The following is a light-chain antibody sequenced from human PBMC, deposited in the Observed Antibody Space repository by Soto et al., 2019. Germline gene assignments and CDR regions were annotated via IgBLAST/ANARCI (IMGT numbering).Light chain of an antibody. CDR2: GAS. CDR3: QQYGSSPRT. J-gene: IGKJ1*01. Sequence: EIVLTQSPGTLSLSPGERATLSCRASQSVSNNYLAWYQQKPGQAPRLLIYGASSRATVIPDRFSGSGSGTDFTLTISILEPEYFAVYYCQQYGSSPRTFGQGTKVEIK. CDR1: QSVSNNY. V-gene: IGKV3-20*01.